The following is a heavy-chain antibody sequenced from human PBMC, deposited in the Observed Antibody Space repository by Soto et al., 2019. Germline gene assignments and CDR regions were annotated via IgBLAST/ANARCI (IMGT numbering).Heavy chain of an antibody. CDR2: ISYDGSNK. CDR1: GFTFSSYA. Sequence: QVQLVESGGGVVQPGRSLRLSCAASGFTFSSYAMHWVSQAPGKGLEWVAVISYDGSNKYYADSVKGRFTISRDNSKNTLYLQMNSLRAEDTAVYYCARDHYYDSSGYVDYWGQGTLVTVSS. D-gene: IGHD3-22*01. J-gene: IGHJ4*02. V-gene: IGHV3-30-3*01. CDR3: ARDHYYDSSGYVDY.